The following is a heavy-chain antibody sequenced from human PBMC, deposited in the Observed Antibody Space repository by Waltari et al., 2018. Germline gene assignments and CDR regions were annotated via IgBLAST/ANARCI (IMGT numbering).Heavy chain of an antibody. CDR1: GFSLSNARMG. D-gene: IGHD6-19*01. V-gene: IGHV2-26*01. CDR3: ARISSGWDPYYFDY. CDR2: IFSNDEK. Sequence: QVTLKESGPALVKPTETLTLTCTVSGFSLSNARMGVSWIRQPPGKALEWLAHIFSNDEKSYSTSLKSRLTISKDTSKSQVVLTMTNVDPVDTATYYCARISSGWDPYYFDYWGQGTLVTVSS. J-gene: IGHJ4*02.